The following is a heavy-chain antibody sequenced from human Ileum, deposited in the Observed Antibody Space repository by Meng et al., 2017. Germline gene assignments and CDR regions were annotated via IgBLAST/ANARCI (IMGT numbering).Heavy chain of an antibody. CDR1: GFTFSSYT. CDR2: ISSDGKNK. D-gene: IGHD6-13*01. CDR3: ARDAFSGSSGDGLDV. V-gene: IGHV3-30*04. Sequence: QVQLVESGGGVVQPGRYLRLSCAASGFTFSSYTMHWVRQAPGKGLEWVKLISSDGKNKYYPDSVKGRFSISRDNFKNMLYLEMRSLRPEDTAVYFCARDAFSGSSGDGLDVWGQGTTVTVSS. J-gene: IGHJ6*02.